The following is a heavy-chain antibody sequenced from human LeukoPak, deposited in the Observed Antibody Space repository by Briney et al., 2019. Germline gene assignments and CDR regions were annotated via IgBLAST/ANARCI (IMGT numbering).Heavy chain of an antibody. J-gene: IGHJ4*02. CDR1: GFTFSSYN. D-gene: IGHD6-19*01. CDR3: VVAGSPYYFDY. CDR2: INHSGST. Sequence: GSLRLSCEASGFTFSSYNMMWVRQPPGKGLEWIGEINHSGSTNYNPSLKSRVTISVDTSKNQFSLKLSSVTAADTAVYYCVVAGSPYYFDYWGQGTLVTVSS. V-gene: IGHV4-34*08.